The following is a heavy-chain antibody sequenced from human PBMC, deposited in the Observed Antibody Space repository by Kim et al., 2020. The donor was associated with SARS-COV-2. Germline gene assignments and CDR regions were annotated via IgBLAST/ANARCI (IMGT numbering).Heavy chain of an antibody. J-gene: IGHJ3*02. Sequence: YAESMKGPSTNARDNAKHSLYLQINSLRAEDTAVYYCAREGATSVSAFDIWGQGKMVTVSS. D-gene: IGHD1-26*01. V-gene: IGHV3-21*01. CDR3: AREGATSVSAFDI.